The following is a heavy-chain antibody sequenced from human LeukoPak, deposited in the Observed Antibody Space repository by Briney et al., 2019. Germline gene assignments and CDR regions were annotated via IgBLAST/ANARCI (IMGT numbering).Heavy chain of an antibody. V-gene: IGHV3-48*03. CDR3: AGMQYSSSWAAFDY. Sequence: PGGSLRLSCAASGFTFSNYEMNWVRQAPGKGLEWVSYISSSGSTIYYADSVKGRFTISRDNAKNSLYLQMNSLRAEDTAVYYCAGMQYSSSWAAFDYWGQGTLVIVSS. CDR1: GFTFSNYE. J-gene: IGHJ4*02. CDR2: ISSSGSTI. D-gene: IGHD6-13*01.